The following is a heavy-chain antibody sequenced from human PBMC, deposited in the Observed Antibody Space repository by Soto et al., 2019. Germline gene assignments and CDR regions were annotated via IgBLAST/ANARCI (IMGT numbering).Heavy chain of an antibody. Sequence: PGVSLRLSCVASGFTFRIYSMHWVRQSPGKGLEWVAVMWYDGTNKYYGESVKGRFTISRDNSENTLYLQMNSLRVEDTAVYYCARDATFGTKGGSFDIWGHGTLVTVSS. V-gene: IGHV3-33*01. CDR1: GFTFRIYS. J-gene: IGHJ3*02. CDR2: MWYDGTNK. D-gene: IGHD3-16*01. CDR3: ARDATFGTKGGSFDI.